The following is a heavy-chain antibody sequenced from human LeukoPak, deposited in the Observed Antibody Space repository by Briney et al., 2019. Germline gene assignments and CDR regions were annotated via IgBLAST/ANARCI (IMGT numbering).Heavy chain of an antibody. CDR1: GFTFSSYE. CDR2: ISSSGSTI. J-gene: IGHJ6*04. V-gene: IGHV3-48*03. CDR3: AELGMIGGV. D-gene: IGHD3-10*02. Sequence: GGSLRLSCAASGFTFSSYEMNWVRQAPGKGLEWVSYISSSGSTIYYADSVKGRFTISRDNAKDSLYLQMNSLRAEDTAVYYCAELGMIGGVWGKGTTVTISS.